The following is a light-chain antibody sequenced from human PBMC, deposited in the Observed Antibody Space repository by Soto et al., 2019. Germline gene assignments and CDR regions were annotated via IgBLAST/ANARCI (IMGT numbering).Light chain of an antibody. CDR2: DAS. CDR1: QGISSY. CDR3: QQSDTYSRT. V-gene: IGKV1-8*01. J-gene: IGKJ1*01. Sequence: AIRMTQSPSSLSASTGDRVTITCRASQGISSYLAWYQQKPGKAPKLLIYDASSLERGVPSRFSGSGSGTEFTLTISSLQPDDFATYYCQQSDTYSRTFGQGTKVDIK.